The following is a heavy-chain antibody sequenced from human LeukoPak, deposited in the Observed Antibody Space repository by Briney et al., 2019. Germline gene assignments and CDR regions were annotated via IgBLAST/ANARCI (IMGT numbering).Heavy chain of an antibody. D-gene: IGHD5-18*01. V-gene: IGHV3-48*04. CDR1: GFTFSSYW. J-gene: IGHJ4*02. Sequence: GGSLRLSCAASGFTFSSYWMSWVRQAPGKGLEWVSYISSSGNTIYYADSVKGRFTISRDNAKNSLDLQMNSLRAEDTAVYYCARRGNSYGYYFDYWGQGSLVTVSS. CDR3: ARRGNSYGYYFDY. CDR2: ISSSGNTI.